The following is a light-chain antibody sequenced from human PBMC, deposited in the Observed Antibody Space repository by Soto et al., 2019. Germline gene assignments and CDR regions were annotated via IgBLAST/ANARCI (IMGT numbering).Light chain of an antibody. CDR3: AAWADSLNVLYV. Sequence: QSALTQAPSASAAPGQRVTISCSGSRSNIGPNAVNWYQQLPGTAPRLLIYNNNQRPSGVPDRFSGSKSGTSASLAISGLQSVDEATYFCAAWADSLNVLYVFGTGTKLTVL. V-gene: IGLV1-44*01. CDR1: RSNIGPNA. J-gene: IGLJ1*01. CDR2: NNN.